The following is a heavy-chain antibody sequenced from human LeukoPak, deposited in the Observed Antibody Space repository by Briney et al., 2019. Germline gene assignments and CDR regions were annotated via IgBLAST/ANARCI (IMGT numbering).Heavy chain of an antibody. J-gene: IGHJ3*02. D-gene: IGHD2-21*02. CDR3: ARSRNRVVVTAIPDDAFDI. Sequence: GGSLRLSCAASGFTFSSYGMHWVRQAPGKGLEWVAVIWYDGSNKYYADSVKSRFTISRDNSKNTLYLQMNSLRAEDTAVYYCARSRNRVVVTAIPDDAFDIWGQGTMVTVSS. CDR1: GFTFSSYG. V-gene: IGHV3-33*01. CDR2: IWYDGSNK.